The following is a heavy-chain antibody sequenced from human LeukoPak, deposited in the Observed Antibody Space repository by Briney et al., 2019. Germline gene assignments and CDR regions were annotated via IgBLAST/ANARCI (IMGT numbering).Heavy chain of an antibody. CDR2: IYHSGTT. D-gene: IGHD4-23*01. CDR3: ARADPNTVINPFAFDI. CDR1: GASIGSPNW. Sequence: SETLSLTCAVSGASIGSPNWWGWVRQPPGKGLEWIGNIYHSGTTDYTPSLKRRVTMSVDRSKNQFSLKLTSVTTADTAVYYCARADPNTVINPFAFDIWGRGTMVTVSS. J-gene: IGHJ3*02. V-gene: IGHV4-4*02.